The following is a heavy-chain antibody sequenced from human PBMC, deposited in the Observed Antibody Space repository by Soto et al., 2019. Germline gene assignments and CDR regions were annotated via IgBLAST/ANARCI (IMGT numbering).Heavy chain of an antibody. CDR1: GGSISSYC. CDR3: ARAVPGSYYKFDY. CDR2: IYNGGST. V-gene: IGHV4-59*01. J-gene: IGHJ4*02. Sequence: TLSLTCTVSGGSISSYCWSWIRQPPGKELEWIGYIYNGGSTNYNPFLKSRVTISLGTSKNQFSLKVSSVTAADTAVYYCARAVPGSYYKFDYWGQGALVTVSS. D-gene: IGHD3-10*01.